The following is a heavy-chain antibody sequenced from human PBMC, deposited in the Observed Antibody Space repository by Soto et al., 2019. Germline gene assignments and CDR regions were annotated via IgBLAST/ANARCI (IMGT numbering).Heavy chain of an antibody. J-gene: IGHJ1*01. CDR3: ARDWGYSSSWPTHLQH. V-gene: IGHV3-30-3*01. Sequence: SLRLSCAASGFTFSSYAMHWVRQAPGKGLEWVAVISYDGSNKYYADSVKGRFTISRDNSKNTLYLQMNSLRAEDTAVYYCARDWGYSSSWPTHLQHWGQGTLVTVSS. CDR2: ISYDGSNK. CDR1: GFTFSSYA. D-gene: IGHD6-13*01.